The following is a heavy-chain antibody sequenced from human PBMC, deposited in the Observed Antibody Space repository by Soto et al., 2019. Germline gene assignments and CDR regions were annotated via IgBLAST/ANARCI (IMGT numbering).Heavy chain of an antibody. CDR3: ARDPYDSSGHFDY. CDR1: GGSFSGYY. J-gene: IGHJ4*02. V-gene: IGHV4-34*01. D-gene: IGHD3-22*01. Sequence: QVQLQQWGAGLLKPSETLSLTCAVYGGSFSGYYWSWIRQPPGKGLEWIGEINHSGSTNYNPSLKSRVTISLDTPKNQFSLKVSSLTAADTAVYYCARDPYDSSGHFDYWGQGTLVTVSS. CDR2: INHSGST.